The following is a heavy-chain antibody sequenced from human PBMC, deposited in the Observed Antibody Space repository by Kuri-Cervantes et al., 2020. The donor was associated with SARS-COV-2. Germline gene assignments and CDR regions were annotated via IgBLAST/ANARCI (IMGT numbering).Heavy chain of an antibody. D-gene: IGHD1-26*01. Sequence: SVKVSCKAPGGTFSSYAISWLRQAPGQGLEWMGGIIPIFNTATYAQKFEGRVTITTDGSTETGYMELSSLRSEDTAIFYCARTRYSGSYHSHYYYYMDVWGEGTKVTVSS. CDR3: ARTRYSGSYHSHYYYYMDV. CDR2: IIPIFNTA. CDR1: GGTFSSYA. J-gene: IGHJ6*03. V-gene: IGHV1-69*05.